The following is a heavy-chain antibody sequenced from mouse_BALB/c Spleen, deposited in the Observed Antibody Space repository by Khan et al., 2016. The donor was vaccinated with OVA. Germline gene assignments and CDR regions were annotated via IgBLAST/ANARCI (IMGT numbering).Heavy chain of an antibody. J-gene: IGHJ2*01. CDR1: GYTFTDYA. D-gene: IGHD2-3*01. V-gene: IGHV1S137*01. CDR3: ARPAYDGYYDY. CDR2: ISTYSGNT. Sequence: QVQLKQSGPELVRPGVSVKISCKGSGYTFTDYAVHWMKQSHAKSLEWIGIISTYSGNTNYNQKFKGKATMTVDKYSSTAYMELARLTSEDSAIYYCARPAYDGYYDYWGQGTTLTGSS.